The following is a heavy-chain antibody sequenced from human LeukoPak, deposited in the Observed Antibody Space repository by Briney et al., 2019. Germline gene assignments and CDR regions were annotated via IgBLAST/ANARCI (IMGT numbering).Heavy chain of an antibody. CDR2: IKQDGSEK. D-gene: IGHD3-10*01. CDR3: ARAQYQKFGELLHY. Sequence: GGSLRLSCAASGFTFSSYWMSWVRQAPGMGLEWVANIKQDGSEKYYVDSVKGRFTISRDNAKNSLYLQMNSLRAEDTAVYYCARAQYQKFGELLHYWGQGTLVTVSS. J-gene: IGHJ4*02. V-gene: IGHV3-7*01. CDR1: GFTFSSYW.